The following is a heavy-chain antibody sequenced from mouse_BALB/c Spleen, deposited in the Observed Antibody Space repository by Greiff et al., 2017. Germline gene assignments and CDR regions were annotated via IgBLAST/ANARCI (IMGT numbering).Heavy chain of an antibody. CDR3: ARARTGTWFAY. CDR1: GYSITSGYY. V-gene: IGHV3-6*02. J-gene: IGHJ3*01. CDR2: ISYDGSN. Sequence: EVKLQESGPGLVKPSQSLSLTCSVTGYSITSGYYWNWIRQFPGNKLEWMGYISYDGSNNYNPSLKNRISITRDTSKNQFFLKLNSVTTEDTATYYCARARTGTWFAYWGQGTLVTVSA. D-gene: IGHD3-3*01.